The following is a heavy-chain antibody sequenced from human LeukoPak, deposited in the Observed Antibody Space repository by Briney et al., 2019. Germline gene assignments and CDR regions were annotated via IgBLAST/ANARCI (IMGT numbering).Heavy chain of an antibody. J-gene: IGHJ4*02. D-gene: IGHD6-13*01. CDR2: IYYSGST. V-gene: IGHV4-39*01. Sequence: SETLSLTCTVSGGSISSSSYYWGWIRQPPGKGLEWIGSIYYSGSTYYNPSLKSRVTISVDTSKNQFSLKLSSVTAADTAVYYCASRAQLAAAGSFDYWGQGTLVTVSS. CDR1: GGSISSSSYY. CDR3: ASRAQLAAAGSFDY.